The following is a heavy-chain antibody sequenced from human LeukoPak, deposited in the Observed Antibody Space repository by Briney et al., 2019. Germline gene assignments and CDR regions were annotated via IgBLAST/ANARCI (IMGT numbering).Heavy chain of an antibody. CDR3: ARDRYSYGFALDC. V-gene: IGHV3-66*02. CDR2: VYSGGST. D-gene: IGHD5-18*01. J-gene: IGHJ4*02. CDR1: GFTVSSNY. Sequence: GGSLRLSCAASGFTVSSNYMSWVRQAPGKGLEWVSVVYSGGSTYSADSVKGRFTISRDNSKNTLYLQMNSLRAKDSAVYYCARDRYSYGFALDCWGQGTLVTVSS.